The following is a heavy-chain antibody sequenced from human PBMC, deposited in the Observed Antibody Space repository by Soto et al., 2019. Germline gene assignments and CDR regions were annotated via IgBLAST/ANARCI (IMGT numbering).Heavy chain of an antibody. CDR3: ARDVSSGWSIYDWFDP. J-gene: IGHJ5*02. V-gene: IGHV1-18*04. D-gene: IGHD6-19*01. CDR2: SSAYNGNT. Sequence: ASVKVSCKASGYTFTSYGISWVRQAPGQGLEWMGWSSAYNGNTNYAQKLQGRVTMTTDTSTSTAYMELRSLRSDDTAVYYCARDVSSGWSIYDWFDPWGQGTLVTVSS. CDR1: GYTFTSYG.